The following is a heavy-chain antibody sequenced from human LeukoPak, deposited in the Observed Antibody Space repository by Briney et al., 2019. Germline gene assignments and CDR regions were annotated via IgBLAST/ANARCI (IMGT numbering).Heavy chain of an antibody. CDR3: AKGLAAAGEAFDI. CDR1: GFTFDDYA. D-gene: IGHD6-13*01. Sequence: GGSLRLSCAASGFTFDDYAMHWVRQAPGKGLEWVSGISWNSGSRGYADSVKGRFTISRDNAKNSLYLQMNSLRAEDTALYYCAKGLAAAGEAFDIWGQGTMVTVSS. CDR2: ISWNSGSR. J-gene: IGHJ3*02. V-gene: IGHV3-9*01.